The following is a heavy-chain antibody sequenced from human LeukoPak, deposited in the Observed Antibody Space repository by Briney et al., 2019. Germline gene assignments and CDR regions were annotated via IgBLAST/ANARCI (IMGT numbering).Heavy chain of an antibody. D-gene: IGHD3-22*01. J-gene: IGHJ4*02. CDR2: IYYSGST. V-gene: IGHV4-30-4*07. CDR3: AREGNYYDSSVS. CDR1: GGSISSGGYS. Sequence: PSETLSLTCAVSGGSISSGGYSWSWIRQPPGKGLEWIGYIYYSGSTYYNPSLKSRVTISVDTSKNQFSLKLSSVTAADTAVYYCAREGNYYDSSVSWGQGTLVTVSS.